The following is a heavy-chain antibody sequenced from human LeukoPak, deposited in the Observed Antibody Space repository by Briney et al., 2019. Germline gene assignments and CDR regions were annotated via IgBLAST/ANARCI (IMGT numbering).Heavy chain of an antibody. CDR1: GGSISSYY. CDR2: IYYSGST. Sequence: SETLSLTCTVSGGSISSYYWSWIRQPPGKGLEWIGYIYYSGSTNYNPSLKSRVTISVDTSKNQFPLKLSSVTAADTAVYYCARGGQFYGSGSYYNGIGDAFDIWGQGTMVTVSS. V-gene: IGHV4-59*08. CDR3: ARGGQFYGSGSYYNGIGDAFDI. D-gene: IGHD3-10*01. J-gene: IGHJ3*02.